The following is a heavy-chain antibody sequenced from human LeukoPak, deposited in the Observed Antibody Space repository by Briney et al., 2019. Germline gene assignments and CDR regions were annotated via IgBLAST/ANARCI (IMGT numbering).Heavy chain of an antibody. CDR1: GFTFSSYG. CDR2: IWSDGSNK. J-gene: IGHJ4*02. Sequence: PGRSLRLSCAASGFTFSSYGMHWVRQTPGKGLEWVAIIWSDGSNKYYADSVKGRFTISRDNSKNTLYLQMNSLRAEDTAVYYCASGSGSFSGGFDYWGQGTLVTVSS. CDR3: ASGSGSFSGGFDY. D-gene: IGHD1-26*01. V-gene: IGHV3-33*01.